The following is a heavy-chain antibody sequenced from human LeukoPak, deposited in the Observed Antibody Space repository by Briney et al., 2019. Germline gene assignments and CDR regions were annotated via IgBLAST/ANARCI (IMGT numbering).Heavy chain of an antibody. D-gene: IGHD2-8*01. J-gene: IGHJ4*02. CDR1: GGSISSSSYY. CDR2: IYYSGST. V-gene: IGHV4-39*01. Sequence: SETLSLTCTVSGGSISSSSYYWGWIRQPPGKGLEWIGSIYYSGSTYYNPSLKSRVTISVDTSKNQFSLKLSSVTAADTAVYYCARACKYCTNGAYYFDYWGQGTLVTVSS. CDR3: ARACKYCTNGAYYFDY.